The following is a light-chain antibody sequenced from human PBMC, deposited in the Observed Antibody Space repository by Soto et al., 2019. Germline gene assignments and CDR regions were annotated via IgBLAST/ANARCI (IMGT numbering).Light chain of an antibody. Sequence: DIQMTQSPSSLSASVGDRVTITFRASQSIRSHLNWYQQEPGKAPNLLIYAASSLHSGVPSRFSGSGSGADFTLTISSLQPEDFGTFYCHQSYSSWTFGQGTKVDIK. V-gene: IGKV1-39*01. CDR1: QSIRSH. CDR2: AAS. J-gene: IGKJ1*01. CDR3: HQSYSSWT.